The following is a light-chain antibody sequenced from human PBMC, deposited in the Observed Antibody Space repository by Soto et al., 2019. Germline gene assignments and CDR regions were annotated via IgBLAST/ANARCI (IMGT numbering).Light chain of an antibody. Sequence: SVLAQPPSGTRFPGQSVTISCPGTSSEGGRFNFVSWYQQHPGKAPRLLIYEVTKRPSGVPDRFSGSKSGNAASLTVSGLQAEDEADYFCSSYTGSRDFYVFGTGTKVTVL. CDR1: SSEGGRFNF. CDR2: EVT. CDR3: SSYTGSRDFYV. V-gene: IGLV2-8*01. J-gene: IGLJ1*01.